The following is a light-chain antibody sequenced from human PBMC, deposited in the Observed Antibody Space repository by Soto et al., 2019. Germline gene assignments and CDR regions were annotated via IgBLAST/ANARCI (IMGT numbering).Light chain of an antibody. CDR1: QGISSY. Sequence: AIRMIQSPSSLSASTGDRVTITCRASQGISSYLAWYQQKPGKAPKLLIYAASTLQSGVPSRFSGSGSGTDFTLTISCLQSEDFETYYWQQYYSYPWTFGQGTKVEIK. V-gene: IGKV1-8*01. J-gene: IGKJ1*01. CDR2: AAS. CDR3: QQYYSYPWT.